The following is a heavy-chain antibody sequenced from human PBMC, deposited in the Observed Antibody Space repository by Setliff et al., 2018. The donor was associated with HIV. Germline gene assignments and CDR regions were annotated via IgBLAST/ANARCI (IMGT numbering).Heavy chain of an antibody. J-gene: IGHJ3*02. CDR2: INQSGGI. CDR3: ARSVAPPEVFDI. V-gene: IGHV4-34*01. CDR1: GGSFSGYY. Sequence: GSLRLSCAVSGGSFSGYYWSWIRQPPGKGLEWIGEINQSGGINYNPSLKSRVTMSVDTSKNQFSLKLSSVTAADTAVYYCARSVAPPEVFDIWGQGTMVTVSS.